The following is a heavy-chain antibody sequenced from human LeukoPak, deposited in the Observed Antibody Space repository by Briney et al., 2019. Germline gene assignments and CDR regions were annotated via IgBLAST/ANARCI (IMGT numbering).Heavy chain of an antibody. Sequence: ASVKVSCKASGYTLTTYAINWVRQAPGQGLEWMGWINTNTGNPTYAQGFTGRFVFSLDTSVSTAYLQISSLKAEDTAVYYCARGSHSSSWYYDYWGQGTLVTVSS. D-gene: IGHD6-13*01. CDR3: ARGSHSSSWYYDY. CDR1: GYTLTTYA. J-gene: IGHJ4*02. V-gene: IGHV7-4-1*02. CDR2: INTNTGNP.